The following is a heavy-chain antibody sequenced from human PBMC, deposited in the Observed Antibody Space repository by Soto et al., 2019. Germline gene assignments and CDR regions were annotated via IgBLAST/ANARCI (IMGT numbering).Heavy chain of an antibody. D-gene: IGHD3-3*01. CDR1: GFTVSSNY. CDR3: AITGAGYYIV. Sequence: SGGSLRLSCAASGFTVSSNYLSWVRQSPGKGLEWVSVIFSADNTHYADSVKGRFTISRDNSKNTVFLQMNSLRAEDTAVYYCAITGAGYYIVWGQGTPVTSPQ. V-gene: IGHV3-53*01. J-gene: IGHJ4*02. CDR2: IFSADNT.